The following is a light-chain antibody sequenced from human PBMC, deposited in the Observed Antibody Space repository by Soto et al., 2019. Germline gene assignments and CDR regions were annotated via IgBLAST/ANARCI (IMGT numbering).Light chain of an antibody. Sequence: QSALTQPASVSASPGQSITISCTGTSSDIGAYNSVSWYQQHPGKAPQLMIYDVSYRPSGISSRFSGSKSGNTASLTISGLQADDDADYYCASYTSARIRVFGGGTSSPS. CDR2: DVS. V-gene: IGLV2-14*03. J-gene: IGLJ2*01. CDR1: SSDIGAYNS. CDR3: ASYTSARIRV.